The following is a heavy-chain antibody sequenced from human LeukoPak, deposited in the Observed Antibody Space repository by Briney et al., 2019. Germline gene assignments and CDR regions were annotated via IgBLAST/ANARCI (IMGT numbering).Heavy chain of an antibody. CDR3: ARAVAYYDFWSGYYTEYYYYYMDV. Sequence: PSETLSLTCTVSGGSISSSSYYWGWIRQPPGKGLEWTGSIYYSGSTYYNPSLKSRVTISVDTSKNQFSLKLSSVTAADTAVYYCARAVAYYDFWSGYYTEYYYYYMDVWGKGTTVTVSS. V-gene: IGHV4-39*07. CDR2: IYYSGST. D-gene: IGHD3-3*01. J-gene: IGHJ6*03. CDR1: GGSISSSSYY.